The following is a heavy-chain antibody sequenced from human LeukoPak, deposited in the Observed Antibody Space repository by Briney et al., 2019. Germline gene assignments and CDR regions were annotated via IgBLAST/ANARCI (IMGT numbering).Heavy chain of an antibody. V-gene: IGHV1-2*02. Sequence: ASVKVSCRASGYPFTSYWIQWVRQAPGQGLEWMGWLNTDTGGTVYDQKFQDRVTMTRDTSTSAAYMELRTLTSDDTAVYYCARGASFHAYDIWGQGTMVTVSS. CDR3: ARGASFHAYDI. CDR2: LNTDTGGT. J-gene: IGHJ3*02. CDR1: GYPFTSYW. D-gene: IGHD3-3*02.